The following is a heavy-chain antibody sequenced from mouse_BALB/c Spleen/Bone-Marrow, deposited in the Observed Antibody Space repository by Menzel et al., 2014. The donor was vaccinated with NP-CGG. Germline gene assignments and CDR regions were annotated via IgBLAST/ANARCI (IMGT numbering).Heavy chain of an antibody. J-gene: IGHJ3*01. CDR1: GYTFTSYW. Sequence: LQQSGSELVRPGAPVKLSCKASGYTFTSYWMHWVKQRPGQGLEWIGNIYPGSGSTNYDEKFKSKATLTVDTSSSTAYMQLNSLTSKDSAVYYCTSSGYDVAYWGQGTLVTASA. CDR2: IYPGSGST. CDR3: TSSGYDVAY. D-gene: IGHD2-2*01. V-gene: IGHV1S22*01.